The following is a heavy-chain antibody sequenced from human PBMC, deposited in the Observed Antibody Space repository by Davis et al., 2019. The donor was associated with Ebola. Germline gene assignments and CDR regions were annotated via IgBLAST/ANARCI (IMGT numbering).Heavy chain of an antibody. CDR2: IYYSGST. Sequence: SETLSLTCTVSGGSVSSGSYYWSWIRQPPGKGLEWIGYIYYSGSTNYNPSLKSRVTISVDTSKNQFSLKLSSVTAADTAVYYCARELLWGYDRGGMDVWGQGTTVTVSS. D-gene: IGHD7-27*01. CDR1: GGSVSSGSYY. CDR3: ARELLWGYDRGGMDV. V-gene: IGHV4-61*01. J-gene: IGHJ6*02.